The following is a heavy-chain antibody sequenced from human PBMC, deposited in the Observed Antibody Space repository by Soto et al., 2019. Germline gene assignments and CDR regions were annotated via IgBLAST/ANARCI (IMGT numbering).Heavy chain of an antibody. J-gene: IGHJ4*02. V-gene: IGHV5-10-1*01. CDR2: IDPSDSYT. Sequence: LGESLKISCKGSGYSFTSYWISWVRQMPGKGLEWMGRIDPSDSYTNYSPSFQGHVTISADKSISTAYLQWSSLKASDTAMYYCARVDDSSGYTIPAPDYWGQGTLVTVSS. CDR3: ARVDDSSGYTIPAPDY. CDR1: GYSFTSYW. D-gene: IGHD3-22*01.